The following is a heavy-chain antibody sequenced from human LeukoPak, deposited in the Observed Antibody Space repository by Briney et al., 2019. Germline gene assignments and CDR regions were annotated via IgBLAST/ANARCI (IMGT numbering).Heavy chain of an antibody. J-gene: IGHJ4*02. CDR3: ARLYSGYVGTDY. V-gene: IGHV4-39*07. CDR1: GGSISSSSYY. D-gene: IGHD5-12*01. CDR2: IYYSGST. Sequence: SETLSLTCTVSGGSISSSSYYWGWIRQPPGKGLEWIGSIYYSGSTYYNPSLKSRVTISVDKSRNQFSLKLSSVTAADTAVYYCARLYSGYVGTDYWGQGTLVTVSS.